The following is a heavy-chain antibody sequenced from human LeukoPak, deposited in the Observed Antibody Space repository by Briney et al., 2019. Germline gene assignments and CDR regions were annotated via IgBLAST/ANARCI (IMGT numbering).Heavy chain of an antibody. CDR1: GGSISSSSYY. J-gene: IGHJ4*02. D-gene: IGHD4-23*01. CDR2: IYYSGST. Sequence: SETLPLTCTVSGGSISSSSYYWGWIRQPPGKGLEWIGNIYYSGSTYYNPSLKSRVTISVDTSKNQFSLKLSSVTAADTAVYYCARHDYYGGNIPDYWGQGTLVTVSS. CDR3: ARHDYYGGNIPDY. V-gene: IGHV4-39*01.